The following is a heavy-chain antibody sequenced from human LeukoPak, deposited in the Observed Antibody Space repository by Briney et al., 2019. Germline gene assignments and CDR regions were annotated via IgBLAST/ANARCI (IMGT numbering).Heavy chain of an antibody. CDR1: GYSFTSYW. CDR3: ARQRDSGFDFDS. CDR2: VYPGDSET. J-gene: IGHJ4*02. D-gene: IGHD5-12*01. Sequence: GGSLKISCKGSGYSFTSYWIGWVRQMPGKGLEWMGIVYPGDSETSYSPSFQGQVTMSADKSIDTAYLQWSSLKASDTAMYYCARQRDSGFDFDSWGQGTLVTVSS. V-gene: IGHV5-51*01.